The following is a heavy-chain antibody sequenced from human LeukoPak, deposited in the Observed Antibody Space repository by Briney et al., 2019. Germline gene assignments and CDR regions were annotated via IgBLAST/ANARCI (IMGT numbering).Heavy chain of an antibody. CDR2: ISYDGGSK. CDR1: KFIFGSYG. D-gene: IGHD3-10*01. V-gene: IGHV3-30*18. J-gene: IGHJ4*02. Sequence: SGGSLRLSCAASKFIFGSYGMHWVRQAPGKGLEWVAVISYDGGSKYYADSVKGRFNISRDNSKNTVYLQMNSLRAEDTAIYYCAKSSAVRGVIEIDFWGQGTLVTVST. CDR3: AKSSAVRGVIEIDF.